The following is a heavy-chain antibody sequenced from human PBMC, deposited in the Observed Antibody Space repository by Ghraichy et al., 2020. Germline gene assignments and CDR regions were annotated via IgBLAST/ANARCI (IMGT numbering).Heavy chain of an antibody. CDR2: INPNSGGT. Sequence: ASVKVSCKASGYTFTGYYMHWARQAPGQGLEWMGWINPNSGGTNYAQKFQGWVTMTRDTSISTAYMELSRLRSDDTAVYYCARALRGQLYYFDYWGQGTLVTVSS. D-gene: IGHD6-13*01. CDR3: ARALRGQLYYFDY. CDR1: GYTFTGYY. V-gene: IGHV1-2*04. J-gene: IGHJ4*02.